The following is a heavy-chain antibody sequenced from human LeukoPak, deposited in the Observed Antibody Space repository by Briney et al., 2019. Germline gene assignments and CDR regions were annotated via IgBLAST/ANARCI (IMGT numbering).Heavy chain of an antibody. J-gene: IGHJ4*02. CDR1: GFTVSSNY. CDR3: ARDHYYGSGSYGLDY. D-gene: IGHD3-10*01. CDR2: ISYDGSNK. Sequence: GGSLRLSCAASGFTVSSNYMSWVRQAPGKGLEWVAVISYDGSNKYYADSVKGRFTISRDNSKNTLYLQMNSLRAEDTAVYYCARDHYYGSGSYGLDYWGQGTLVTVSS. V-gene: IGHV3-30-3*01.